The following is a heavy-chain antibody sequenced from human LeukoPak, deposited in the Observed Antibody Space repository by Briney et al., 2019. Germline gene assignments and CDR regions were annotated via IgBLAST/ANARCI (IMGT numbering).Heavy chain of an antibody. CDR3: ARENFPRIMITGGRYYYYYMDV. CDR1: GGSISSYY. J-gene: IGHJ6*03. Sequence: SETLSLTCTVSGGSISSYYWSWIRQPPGKGLEWIGYIYYSGSTNYNPSLKSRVTISVDTSKNQFSLKLSSVTAADTAVYYCARENFPRIMITGGRYYYYYMDVWGKGTTVTISS. CDR2: IYYSGST. D-gene: IGHD3-16*01. V-gene: IGHV4-59*01.